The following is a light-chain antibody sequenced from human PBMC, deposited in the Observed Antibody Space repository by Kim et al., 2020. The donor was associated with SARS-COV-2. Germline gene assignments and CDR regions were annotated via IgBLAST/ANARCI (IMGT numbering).Light chain of an antibody. CDR3: QAWDSSYVV. J-gene: IGLJ2*01. V-gene: IGLV3-1*01. Sequence: SYELTQPPSVSVSPGQTASITCSGDKLGDKYACWYQQKPGQSPVLVIYQDSKRPSGIPERFSGSNSGNTATLTISGTQAMDEADSYCQAWDSSYVVFGGG. CDR2: QDS. CDR1: KLGDKY.